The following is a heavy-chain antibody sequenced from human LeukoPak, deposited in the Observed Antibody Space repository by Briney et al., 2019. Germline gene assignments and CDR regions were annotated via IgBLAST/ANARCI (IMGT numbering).Heavy chain of an antibody. CDR2: INGSGGST. D-gene: IGHD6-13*01. CDR3: AKILSSWYPGFDY. Sequence: PGGSLRLSCAASGFTFSSYAMSWLRQAPGKGLEWVSAINGSGGSTYYADSVKGRFTISRDNSKNTLYLQMNSLRAEDTAVYYCAKILSSWYPGFDYWGQGTLVTVSS. J-gene: IGHJ4*02. CDR1: GFTFSSYA. V-gene: IGHV3-23*01.